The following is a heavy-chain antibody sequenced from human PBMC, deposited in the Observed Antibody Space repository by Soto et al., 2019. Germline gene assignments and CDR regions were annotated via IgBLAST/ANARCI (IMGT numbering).Heavy chain of an antibody. J-gene: IGHJ4*02. D-gene: IGHD5-12*01. CDR3: AREGSYSAYNFAHGIQLWSFDF. V-gene: IGHV4-4*07. CDR1: GGSINTFY. Sequence: TLSLTCTVSGGSINTFYWSWVRQPAGKGLEWIGRIFSSGSTSFNPSLESRVAMSVDTSKNHFSLNLSSVTAADMAVYYCAREGSYSAYNFAHGIQLWSFDFWGQGALVTVSS. CDR2: IFSSGST.